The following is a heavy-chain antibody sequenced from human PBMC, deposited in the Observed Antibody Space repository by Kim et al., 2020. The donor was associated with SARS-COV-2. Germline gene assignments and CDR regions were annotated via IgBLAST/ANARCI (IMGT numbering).Heavy chain of an antibody. CDR2: DGTST. CDR3: FRGGVDF. D-gene: IGHD3-10*01. Sequence: DGTSTYYPDSVTGRFAISRDNSKNTLYLQMNSLRTEDTAVYYCFRGGVDFWGQGTLVTVSS. V-gene: IGHV3-74*01. J-gene: IGHJ4*02.